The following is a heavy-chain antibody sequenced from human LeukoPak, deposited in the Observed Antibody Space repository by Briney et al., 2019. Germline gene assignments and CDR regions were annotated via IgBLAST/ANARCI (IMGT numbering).Heavy chain of an antibody. J-gene: IGHJ6*02. V-gene: IGHV3-23*01. CDR2: ISGSGGST. D-gene: IGHD3-3*01. CDR3: AKPPGGYDFWSGYYYYYYGMDV. CDR1: GFTFSSYA. Sequence: PGGSLRLSCAASGFTFSSYAMSWVRQAPGKGLEWVSVISGSGGSTYYADSVKGRFTISRDNSKNTLYLQMNSLRAEDTAVYYCAKPPGGYDFWSGYYYYYYGMDVWGQGTTVTVSS.